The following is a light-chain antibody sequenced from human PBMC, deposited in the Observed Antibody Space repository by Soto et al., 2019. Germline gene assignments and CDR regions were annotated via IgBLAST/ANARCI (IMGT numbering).Light chain of an antibody. CDR2: GAS. CDR1: QSVSTN. Sequence: ETVMTQSPSTLSGSPGARATLSCSASQSVSTNFAWYHQNPGQGPRVLISGASTRATGIPARLSGSGSGTEFTGTRSSLQSEDFQVYYCQHHNNWPWTFGEATKVDIK. J-gene: IGKJ1*01. CDR3: QHHNNWPWT. V-gene: IGKV3-15*01.